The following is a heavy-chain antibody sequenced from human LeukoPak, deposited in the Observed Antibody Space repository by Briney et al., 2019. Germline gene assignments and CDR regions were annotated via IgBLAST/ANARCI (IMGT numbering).Heavy chain of an antibody. Sequence: GGSLRLSCTASGFTLGDYAMTWVRQAPGKGLEWVSSISSSSSYIYYADSVKGRFTISRDNAKNSLYLQMNSLRAEDTAVYYCARHVRSKSRIMYAFDIWGQGTMVTVSS. J-gene: IGHJ3*02. CDR2: ISSSSSYI. CDR3: ARHVRSKSRIMYAFDI. D-gene: IGHD3-16*01. V-gene: IGHV3-21*01. CDR1: GFTLGDYA.